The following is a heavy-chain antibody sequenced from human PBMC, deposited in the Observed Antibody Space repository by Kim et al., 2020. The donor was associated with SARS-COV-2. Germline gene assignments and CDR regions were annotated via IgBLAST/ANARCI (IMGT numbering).Heavy chain of an antibody. D-gene: IGHD6-13*01. Sequence: SETLSLTCAVYGGSFSGYYWSWIRQPPGKGLEWIGEINHSGSTNYNPSLKSRVTISVDTSKNQFSLKLSSVTAADTAVYYCARDSCSSSWYGTHHWFDPWGQRTPVSLSS. J-gene: IGHJ5*02. V-gene: IGHV4-34*01. CDR3: ARDSCSSSWYGTHHWFDP. CDR2: INHSGST. CDR1: GGSFSGYY.